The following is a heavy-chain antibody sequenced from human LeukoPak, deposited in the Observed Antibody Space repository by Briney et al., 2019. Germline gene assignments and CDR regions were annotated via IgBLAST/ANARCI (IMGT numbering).Heavy chain of an antibody. J-gene: IGHJ5*02. D-gene: IGHD2-15*01. CDR1: GGSISSYY. V-gene: IGHV4-59*01. Sequence: PSETLSLTCTVSGGSISSYYWSWIRQPPGKGLEWIGYIYYSGSTNYNPSLKSRVTISVDTSKNQFSLKLSSVTAADTAVYYCARDLTHCSGGSCYSDWFDPWGQGTLVTVSS. CDR2: IYYSGST. CDR3: ARDLTHCSGGSCYSDWFDP.